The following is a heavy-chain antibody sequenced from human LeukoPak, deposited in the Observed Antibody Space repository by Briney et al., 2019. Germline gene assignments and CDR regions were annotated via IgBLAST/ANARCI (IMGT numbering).Heavy chain of an antibody. V-gene: IGHV3-30-3*01. D-gene: IGHD6-13*01. Sequence: GGSLRLSCAASGFTFSSYAMHWVRQAPGKGLEWVAVISYDGSNKYYADSVKGRFTISRDNSKNTLYLQMNSLRAEDTAVYYCARENVRFIAAAGTGAFDIWGQGTMVTVSS. CDR1: GFTFSSYA. J-gene: IGHJ3*02. CDR3: ARENVRFIAAAGTGAFDI. CDR2: ISYDGSNK.